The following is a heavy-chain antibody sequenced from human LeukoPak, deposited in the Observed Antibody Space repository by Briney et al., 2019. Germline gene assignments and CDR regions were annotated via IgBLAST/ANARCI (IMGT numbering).Heavy chain of an antibody. V-gene: IGHV3-23*01. J-gene: IGHJ3*02. CDR1: GFTVSSSY. CDR3: ARGLGSSTSRHTFDI. Sequence: GGSLRLSCAASGFTVSSSYMTWVRQAPGKGLEWVSAISGSGGSTYFADSVKGRFTISRDNSKNTLYLQMNSLSAEDTAIYYCARGLGSSTSRHTFDIWGQGTMVTVSS. CDR2: ISGSGGST. D-gene: IGHD2-2*01.